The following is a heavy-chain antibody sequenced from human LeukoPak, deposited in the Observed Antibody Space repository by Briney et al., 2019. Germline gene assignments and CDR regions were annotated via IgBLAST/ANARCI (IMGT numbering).Heavy chain of an antibody. CDR3: ARNADDSSSYPYFDY. CDR1: GGSISNYY. J-gene: IGHJ4*02. V-gene: IGHV4-59*01. D-gene: IGHD3-22*01. CDR2: IYHSGST. Sequence: SETLSLTCTVSGGSISNYYWSWIRQPPGKELEWIGYIYHSGSTNYNPSLKSRVTISQETSKNQFSLKLSSVTAADTAVYYCARNADDSSSYPYFDYWGQGTLVTVSS.